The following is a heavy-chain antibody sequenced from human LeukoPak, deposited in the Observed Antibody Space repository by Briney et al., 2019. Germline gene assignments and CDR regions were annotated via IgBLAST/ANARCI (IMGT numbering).Heavy chain of an antibody. Sequence: ASVKVSCKASGYTFTSYDINWVRQATGQGLEWMGWMNPNSGNTGYAQKFQGRVTMTRNTSISTAYMELSSLRSEDTAVCYCARGDYGDYGTVYWGQGTLVTVSS. V-gene: IGHV1-8*01. CDR2: MNPNSGNT. CDR3: ARGDYGDYGTVY. D-gene: IGHD4-17*01. CDR1: GYTFTSYD. J-gene: IGHJ4*02.